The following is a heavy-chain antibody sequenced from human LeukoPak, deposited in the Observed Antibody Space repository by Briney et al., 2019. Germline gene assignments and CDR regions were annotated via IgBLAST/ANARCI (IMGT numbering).Heavy chain of an antibody. J-gene: IGHJ4*02. CDR1: GGSISSYY. CDR3: ARADILTGYGPRI. D-gene: IGHD3-9*01. V-gene: IGHV4-59*01. Sequence: SETLSLTCTVSGGSISSYYWSWIRQPPGKGLEWIGYIYYSGSTNYNPSLKSRVTISVDTSKNQFSLKLSSVTAADTAVYYCARADILTGYGPRIWGQGTLVTVSS. CDR2: IYYSGST.